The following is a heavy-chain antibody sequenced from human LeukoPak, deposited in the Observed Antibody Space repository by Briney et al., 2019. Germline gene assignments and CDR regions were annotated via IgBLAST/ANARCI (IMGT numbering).Heavy chain of an antibody. V-gene: IGHV4-38-2*02. J-gene: IGHJ4*02. D-gene: IGHD3-9*01. CDR2: IYYSGST. Sequence: SETLSLTCTVSGYSISSGYYWGWIRQPPGKGLEWIGSIYYSGSTYYNPSLKSRVTISVDTSKNQFSLKLSSVTAADTAVYYCAVHILTGYYHFDYWGQGTLVTVSS. CDR1: GYSISSGYY. CDR3: AVHILTGYYHFDY.